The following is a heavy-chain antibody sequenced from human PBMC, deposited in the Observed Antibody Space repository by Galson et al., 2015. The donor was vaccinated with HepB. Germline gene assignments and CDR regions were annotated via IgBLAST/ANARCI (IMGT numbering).Heavy chain of an antibody. J-gene: IGHJ1*01. CDR3: ARGEQTAYCGGECYGYFQH. D-gene: IGHD2-21*01. CDR1: GFTFSSYA. V-gene: IGHV3-30-3*01. Sequence: SLRLSCAASGFTFSSYAMHWVRQAPGKGLEWVAVISYGGSNKYYADSVKGRFTISRDNSKNTLYLQMNSLRAEDTAVYYCARGEQTAYCGGECYGYFQHWGQGTLVTVSS. CDR2: ISYGGSNK.